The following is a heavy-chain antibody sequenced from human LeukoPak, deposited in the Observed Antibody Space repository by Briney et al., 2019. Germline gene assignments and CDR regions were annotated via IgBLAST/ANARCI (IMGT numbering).Heavy chain of an antibody. Sequence: ASVKVSCKASGYTFTSYYMHWVRQAPGQGLEWMGWINPNSGGTNYAQKFQGRVTMTRDTSISTAYMELSRLRSDDTAVYYCARDYAVNWAYYMDVWGKGTTVTVSS. CDR3: ARDYAVNWAYYMDV. J-gene: IGHJ6*03. V-gene: IGHV1-2*02. CDR2: INPNSGGT. CDR1: GYTFTSYY. D-gene: IGHD7-27*01.